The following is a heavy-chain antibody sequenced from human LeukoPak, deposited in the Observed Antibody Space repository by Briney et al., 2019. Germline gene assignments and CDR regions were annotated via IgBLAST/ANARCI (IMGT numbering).Heavy chain of an antibody. CDR1: GFTFSDSA. J-gene: IGHJ4*02. CDR2: IWYDGSNK. CDR3: ASVPDLDY. Sequence: GGSLRLSCAASGFTFSDSAMTWVRQAPGKGLEWVAVIWYDGSNKYYADSVKGRFTISRDNSKNTLYLQMNSLRAEDTAVYYCASVPDLDYWGQGTLVTVSS. V-gene: IGHV3-33*08.